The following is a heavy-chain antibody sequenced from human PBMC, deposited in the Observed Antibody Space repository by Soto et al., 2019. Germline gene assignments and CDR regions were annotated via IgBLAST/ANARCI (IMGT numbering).Heavy chain of an antibody. V-gene: IGHV5-10-1*01. Sequence: PGESLKISCKGSGYSCTGYWISWVRQMPGKGLEWMGRIDPSDSYTNYSPSFQGHVTISAAKSISTAYLQWSSLKASDTAMYYCARQIYDSDSGPNFQYYFDSWGQGTLVTVSS. D-gene: IGHD3-22*01. J-gene: IGHJ4*02. CDR3: ARQIYDSDSGPNFQYYFDS. CDR1: GYSCTGYW. CDR2: IDPSDSYT.